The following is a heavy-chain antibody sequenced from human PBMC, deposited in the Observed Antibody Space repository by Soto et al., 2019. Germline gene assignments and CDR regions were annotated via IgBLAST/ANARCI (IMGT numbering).Heavy chain of an antibody. D-gene: IGHD3-3*01. CDR2: ISPYGNSI. Sequence: RLVESGGGLVKPGESLRLSCAASGFSFRDYFMSWIRQAPGKGLEWVSYISPYGNSIYYADSVKGRFTISRDDAKKSLYLHMNSLRAEDTAVYYCARDDYTYGVYWGQGSLVTVSS. V-gene: IGHV3-11*01. CDR3: ARDDYTYGVY. J-gene: IGHJ4*02. CDR1: GFSFRDYF.